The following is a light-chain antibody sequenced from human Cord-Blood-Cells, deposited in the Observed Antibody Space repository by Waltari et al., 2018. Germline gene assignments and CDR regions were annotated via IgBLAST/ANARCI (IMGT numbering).Light chain of an antibody. CDR2: GNS. CDR1: SSNIGAGYE. V-gene: IGLV1-40*01. CDR3: QSYDSSLSVV. J-gene: IGLJ2*01. Sequence: SVLTQPPSVPGAPGQRVTIPSTGSSSNIGAGYEVPWYQQLPGTAPKLLIYGNSNRPSGVPDRFSGSKSGTSASLAITGLQAEDEADYYCQSYDSSLSVVFGGGTKLTVL.